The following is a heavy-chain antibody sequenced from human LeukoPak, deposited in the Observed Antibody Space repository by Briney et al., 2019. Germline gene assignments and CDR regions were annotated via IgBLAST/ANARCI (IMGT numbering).Heavy chain of an antibody. J-gene: IGHJ4*02. Sequence: SETLSLTCTVSGGSVSSGSHYWSWIRQPPGKGPEWIGYIYYSGSTNYNPSLKSRVTISVDTSKNQFSLELRSVTAADTAVYYCARVRETFDYWGQGTLVTVSS. CDR2: IYYSGST. CDR3: ARVRETFDY. D-gene: IGHD1-26*01. CDR1: GGSVSSGSHY. V-gene: IGHV4-61*01.